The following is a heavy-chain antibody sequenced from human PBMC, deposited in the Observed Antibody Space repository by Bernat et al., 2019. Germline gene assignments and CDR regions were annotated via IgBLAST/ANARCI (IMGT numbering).Heavy chain of an antibody. Sequence: QVQLQESGPGLVKPSQTLSLTCTVSGGYISSGGYYWSWIRQHPGKGLEWIGYIYYSGSTYYNPSLKSRVTISVDTSKNQFSLKLSSVTAADTAVYYCARSELNYYDSSGPFDYWGQGTLVTVSS. CDR2: IYYSGST. J-gene: IGHJ4*02. CDR1: GGYISSGGYY. CDR3: ARSELNYYDSSGPFDY. D-gene: IGHD3-22*01. V-gene: IGHV4-31*03.